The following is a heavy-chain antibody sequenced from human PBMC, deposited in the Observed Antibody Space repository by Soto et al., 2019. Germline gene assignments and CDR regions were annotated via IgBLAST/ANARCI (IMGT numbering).Heavy chain of an antibody. CDR1: GYKVSTWHNFTSYW. Sequence: PGESLKISCMGSGYKVSTWHNFTSYWIAWVRQMPGGGLERMGVIYPGDSDTTYNPSFQGQVTISADKSISTAYLQWSSLKASDTAMYYCARGDYGVSNWFDPWGQGTLVTVSS. V-gene: IGHV5-51*01. CDR3: ARGDYGVSNWFDP. J-gene: IGHJ5*02. CDR2: IYPGDSDT. D-gene: IGHD4-17*01.